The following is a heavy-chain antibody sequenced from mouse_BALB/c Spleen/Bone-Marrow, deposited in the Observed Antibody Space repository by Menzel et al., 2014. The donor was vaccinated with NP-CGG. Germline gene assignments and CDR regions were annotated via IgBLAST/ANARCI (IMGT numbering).Heavy chain of an antibody. CDR3: ARKYGKGGDY. D-gene: IGHD2-10*02. V-gene: IGHV1-61*01. CDR2: IDPSDSET. CDR1: GYTFTGYW. J-gene: IGHJ2*01. Sequence: QVQLKQSGAELVRPGASVKLSCEASGYTFTGYWMNWVKQRPGQGLEWIGMIDPSDSETHYNQMFKDKATLSVDKSSSTAYMQLSSLTSDDSAVYYCARKYGKGGDYWGQGTTLTVSS.